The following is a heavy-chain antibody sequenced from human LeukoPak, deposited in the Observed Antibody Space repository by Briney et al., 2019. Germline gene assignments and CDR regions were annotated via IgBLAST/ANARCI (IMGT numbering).Heavy chain of an antibody. CDR1: GGSISNYY. CDR3: ARTGYSSGWFDY. D-gene: IGHD6-19*01. V-gene: IGHV4-4*07. Sequence: SETLSLTCTVSGGSISNYYWSWIRQPAGKGLEWIGRIYSSGTTNYNPSLKSRVTMSVDTSKNQFSLKLSSVTAADTAVYYCARTGYSSGWFDYWGQGTLVTVSS. J-gene: IGHJ4*02. CDR2: IYSSGTT.